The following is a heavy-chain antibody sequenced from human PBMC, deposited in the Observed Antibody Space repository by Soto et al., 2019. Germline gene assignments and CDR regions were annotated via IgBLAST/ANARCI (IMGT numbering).Heavy chain of an antibody. V-gene: IGHV1-69*02. CDR1: GGTFSSYT. Sequence: SVKVSCKASGGTFSSYTISWVRQAPGQGLEWMGRIIPILGIANYAQKFQGRVTITADKSTSTTYMELSSLRSEDTVVYYCARTTLRTGAFDIWGQGTMVTVSS. J-gene: IGHJ3*02. CDR2: IIPILGIA. D-gene: IGHD4-17*01. CDR3: ARTTLRTGAFDI.